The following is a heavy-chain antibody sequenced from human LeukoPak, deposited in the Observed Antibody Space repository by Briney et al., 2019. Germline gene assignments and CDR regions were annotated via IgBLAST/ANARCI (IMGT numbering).Heavy chain of an antibody. D-gene: IGHD4-11*01. Sequence: GGSLRLSCAASGFTFSSYAMSWVRQAPGKGLEWVSTVNGGGVNTHYADPVGGRFTISRDNSKNTLFLQMNSLRDEDTAVYYCAKDLYSNYGPADYWGQGNLVTVSS. CDR2: VNGGGVNT. CDR1: GFTFSSYA. CDR3: AKDLYSNYGPADY. V-gene: IGHV3-23*01. J-gene: IGHJ4*02.